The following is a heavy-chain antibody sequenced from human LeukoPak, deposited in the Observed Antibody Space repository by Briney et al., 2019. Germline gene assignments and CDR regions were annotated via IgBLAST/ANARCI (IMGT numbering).Heavy chain of an antibody. J-gene: IGHJ5*02. CDR2: IYHSGST. CDR1: GGSISSSNW. Sequence: PSETLSLTCAVSGGSISSSNWWSWVRQPPGKGLEWIGEIYHSGSTNYNPSLKSRVTISVDTSKNQFSLKLSSVTAADTAVYYCASRLGYCSSTSCRGKKSSPIRHNWFDPWGQGTLVTVSS. V-gene: IGHV4-4*02. CDR3: ASRLGYCSSTSCRGKKSSPIRHNWFDP. D-gene: IGHD2-2*01.